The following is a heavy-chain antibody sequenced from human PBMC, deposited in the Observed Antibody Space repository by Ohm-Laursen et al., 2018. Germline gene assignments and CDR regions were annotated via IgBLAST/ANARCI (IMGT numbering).Heavy chain of an antibody. D-gene: IGHD5-18*01. CDR2: ISYDGSNK. Sequence: SLRLSCAASGFTFSSYGMYWVRQAPGKGLAWVAVISYDGSNKHSADSVKGRFTISRDNAKNSLYLQMNSLRAEDTAVYYYWGGGYSYGTDAFDIWGQGTMVTVSS. V-gene: IGHV3-30*03. CDR3: WGGGYSYGTDAFDI. J-gene: IGHJ3*02. CDR1: GFTFSSYG.